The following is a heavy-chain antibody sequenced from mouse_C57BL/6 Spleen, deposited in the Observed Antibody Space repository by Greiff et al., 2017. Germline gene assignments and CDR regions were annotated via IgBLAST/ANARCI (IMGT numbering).Heavy chain of an antibody. Sequence: VQLQQPGAELVMPGASVKLSCKASGYTFTSYWMHWVKQRPGQGLEWIGEIDPSDSYTNYNQKFKGKSTLTVDKSSSTAYLQLSSLTSEDSAVYYCARIYYYGSRGWYFDVWGTGTTVTVSS. CDR3: ARIYYYGSRGWYFDV. CDR1: GYTFTSYW. CDR2: IDPSDSYT. D-gene: IGHD1-1*01. J-gene: IGHJ1*03. V-gene: IGHV1-69*01.